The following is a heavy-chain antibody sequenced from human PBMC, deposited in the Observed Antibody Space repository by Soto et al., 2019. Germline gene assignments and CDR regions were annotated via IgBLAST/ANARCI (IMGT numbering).Heavy chain of an antibody. CDR1: GGTFSSYA. J-gene: IGHJ4*02. D-gene: IGHD5-18*01. V-gene: IGHV1-69*13. CDR3: ASTRGCSYGPFDY. CDR2: IIPIFGTA. Sequence: SVKVSCKASGGTFSSYAISWVRQAPGQGLEWMGGIIPIFGTANYAQKFQGRVTITADESTSTAYMELSSLRSEDTAVYYCASTRGCSYGPFDYWGQGTLVTVSS.